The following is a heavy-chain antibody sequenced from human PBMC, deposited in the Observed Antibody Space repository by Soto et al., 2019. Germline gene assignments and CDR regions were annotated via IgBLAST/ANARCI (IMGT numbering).Heavy chain of an antibody. CDR2: ISYDGSNK. CDR1: GFTFSSYG. Sequence: QVQLVESGGGVVQPGRSLRLSCAASGFTFSSYGMHWVRQAPGKGLEWVAVISYDGSNKYYADSVKGRFTISRDNSKNTLYLQMNSLRGEDTAVYSCAKARSVGATDSWGQGTLVTVSS. D-gene: IGHD1-26*01. CDR3: AKARSVGATDS. V-gene: IGHV3-30*18. J-gene: IGHJ4*02.